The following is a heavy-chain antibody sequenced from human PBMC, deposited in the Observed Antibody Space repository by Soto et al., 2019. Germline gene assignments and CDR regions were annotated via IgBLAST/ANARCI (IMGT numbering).Heavy chain of an antibody. V-gene: IGHV3-9*01. CDR1: GFSFDDYT. CDR2: LSWNSGFS. CDR3: AKGRGTIVVTDAYDS. J-gene: IGHJ3*02. D-gene: IGHD3-22*01. Sequence: EMLLVESGGGLVQPGRSLRLSCGGSGFSFDDYTMHWVRQAPGKGPEWVASLSWNSGFSGYADSVKGRFTISRDNAQSSVHLQMNNLRTEDTALYYCAKGRGTIVVTDAYDSWGQGTMVTVSS.